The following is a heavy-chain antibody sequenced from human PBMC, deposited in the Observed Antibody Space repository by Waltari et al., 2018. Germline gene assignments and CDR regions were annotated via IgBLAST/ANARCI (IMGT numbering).Heavy chain of an antibody. J-gene: IGHJ2*01. D-gene: IGHD6-13*01. CDR2: IIPIFGTA. CDR3: ARVRPDPIAAPYWYFDL. Sequence: QVQLVQSGAEVKKPGSSVKVSCKASGGTFSSYAISWVRPAPGQGLEWMGGIIPIFGTANYAQKFQGRVTITADESTSTAYMELSSLRSEDTAVYYCARVRPDPIAAPYWYFDLWGRGTLVTVSS. CDR1: GGTFSSYA. V-gene: IGHV1-69*12.